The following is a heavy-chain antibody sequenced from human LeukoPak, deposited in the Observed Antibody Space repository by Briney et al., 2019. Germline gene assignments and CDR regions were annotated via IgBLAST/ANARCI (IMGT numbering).Heavy chain of an antibody. Sequence: PSETLSLTCTVSGGSINRSSRYYWSWIRQPPGKGLDWIGEIKHSGNTNYNPSLKSRVTISVDTSKNQFSLKLSSVTAADTAVYYCARIWRPVNTRFLEWSLRTKIGYYMDVWGKGTTVTVSS. J-gene: IGHJ6*03. CDR2: IKHSGNT. V-gene: IGHV4-34*01. CDR1: GGSINRSSRYY. CDR3: ARIWRPVNTRFLEWSLRTKIGYYMDV. D-gene: IGHD3-3*01.